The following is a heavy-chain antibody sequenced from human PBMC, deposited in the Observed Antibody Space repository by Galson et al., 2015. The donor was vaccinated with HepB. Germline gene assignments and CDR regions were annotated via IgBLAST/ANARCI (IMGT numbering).Heavy chain of an antibody. J-gene: IGHJ4*02. V-gene: IGHV3-48*02. CDR1: GFTFGDYT. CDR3: ALDFAGYYWFDY. D-gene: IGHD5-12*01. Sequence: SLRLSCAASGFTFGDYTMNWVRQAPGKGLEWVSYISGSSSTLYYADSVKGRFTISRDNAKNSLYLQMNSLRDEDTAVYYCALDFAGYYWFDYWGQGTLVTVSS. CDR2: ISGSSSTL.